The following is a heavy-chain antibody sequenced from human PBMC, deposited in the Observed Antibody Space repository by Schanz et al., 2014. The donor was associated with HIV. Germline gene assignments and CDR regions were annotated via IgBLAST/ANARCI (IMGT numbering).Heavy chain of an antibody. V-gene: IGHV3-21*01. D-gene: IGHD5-18*01. CDR1: GFSFSRHN. CDR3: VRGDTVFEY. Sequence: EVRLVESGGGLVKPGGSLRLSCAASGFSFSRHNMNWVRQAPGKGLEWVSSISGNSNYIYYADSVKGRFTISRDNAKNSLYLQMNSLRFADTAVYYCVRGDTVFEYWGQGTLVTVS. CDR2: ISGNSNYI. J-gene: IGHJ4*02.